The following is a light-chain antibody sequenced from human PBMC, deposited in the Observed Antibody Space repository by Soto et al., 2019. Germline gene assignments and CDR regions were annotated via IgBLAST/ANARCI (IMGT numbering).Light chain of an antibody. CDR1: ENIDYW. CDR3: QQYYLLSV. J-gene: IGKJ3*01. V-gene: IGKV1-5*03. CDR2: RTS. Sequence: DIQMTQSPSALSASVGDTVTITCRASENIDYWLAWYQQKPGKAPKLLIYRTSTLASEVPLRFSATGSGTEYTLTISGLQPDDFATYYCQQYYLLSVFGPGTTVDF.